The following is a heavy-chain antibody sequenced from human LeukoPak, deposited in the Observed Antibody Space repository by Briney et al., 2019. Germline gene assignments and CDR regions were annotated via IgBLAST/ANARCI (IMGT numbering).Heavy chain of an antibody. CDR2: FYGSGDST. V-gene: IGHV3-23*05. CDR1: GFNFSDYA. CDR3: ARVSYSSSLTFDY. Sequence: GGSLRLSCAASGFNFSDYALSWVRQAPGKGLEWVSGFYGSGDSTYYEESVKDRFTISRDNSKNTLYLQMNSLRAEDTAVYYCARVSYSSSLTFDYWGQGTLVTVSS. D-gene: IGHD6-6*01. J-gene: IGHJ4*02.